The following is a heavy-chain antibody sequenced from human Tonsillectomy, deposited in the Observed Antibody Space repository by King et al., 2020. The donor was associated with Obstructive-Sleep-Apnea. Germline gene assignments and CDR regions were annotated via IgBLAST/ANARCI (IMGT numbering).Heavy chain of an antibody. CDR3: TCREGVGVYYYDGFDV. CDR2: IRSKADSYAT. Sequence: VQLVESGGGLVQPGGSLKLSCAASGFTFSGSAMHWVRQASGKGLEWVGRIRSKADSYATAYGTSVKGRFTISRDDSKNTAYLQMNSLKTEDSAVYYWTCREGVGVYYYDGFDVWGQGTTVTVSS. J-gene: IGHJ6*02. V-gene: IGHV3-73*02. D-gene: IGHD3-10*01. CDR1: GFTFSGSA.